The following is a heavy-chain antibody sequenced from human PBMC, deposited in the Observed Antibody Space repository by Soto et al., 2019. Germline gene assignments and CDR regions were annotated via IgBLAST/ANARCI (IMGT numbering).Heavy chain of an antibody. CDR2: IYYSGST. Sequence: SETLSLTCAVSGGSISSGGYSWSWIRQPPGKGLEWIGYIYYSGSTNYNPSLKSRVTISVDTSKNQFSLKLSSVTATDTAVYYCARHIPRAGTVFDYWGQGTLVTVSS. D-gene: IGHD6-19*01. CDR3: ARHIPRAGTVFDY. V-gene: IGHV4-61*08. CDR1: GGSISSGGYS. J-gene: IGHJ4*02.